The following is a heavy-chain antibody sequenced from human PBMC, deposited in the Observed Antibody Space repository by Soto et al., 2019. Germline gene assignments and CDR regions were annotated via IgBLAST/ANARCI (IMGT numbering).Heavy chain of an antibody. J-gene: IGHJ4*02. V-gene: IGHV4-39*01. CDR1: GDSISSSSYY. CDR3: ANYMAGTMFDY. Sequence: QLQLQESGPGLVKPSETLSLTCTVSGDSISSSSYYWGWIRQPPGKGLEWIGSIYSTGGANYNPSLKSRTTISIDTSKNQFSLKLSSVTATDTAVYYCANYMAGTMFDYWGRGTLVTVSS. D-gene: IGHD5-12*01. CDR2: IYSTGGA.